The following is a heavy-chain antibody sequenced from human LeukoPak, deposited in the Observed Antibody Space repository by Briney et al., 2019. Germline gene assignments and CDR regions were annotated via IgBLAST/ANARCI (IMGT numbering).Heavy chain of an antibody. Sequence: PGGSLRPSCAASGFTFSSYWMHWVRQAPGKGLVWVSRINSDGSSTTYADSVKGRFTISRDNAKNTLYLQMNSLRAEDTAVYYCARRPTVTTPLTAWGQGTLVTVSS. V-gene: IGHV3-74*01. CDR3: ARRPTVTTPLTA. D-gene: IGHD4-17*01. J-gene: IGHJ5*02. CDR2: INSDGSST. CDR1: GFTFSSYW.